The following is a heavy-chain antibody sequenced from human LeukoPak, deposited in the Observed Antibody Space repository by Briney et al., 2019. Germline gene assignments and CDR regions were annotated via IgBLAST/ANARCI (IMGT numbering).Heavy chain of an antibody. Sequence: GGSLRLSCAASGFTFSSYAMSWVRQAPGQGLEWVSAISGSGGSTYYADSVKGRFTISRDNSKNTLYLQMNSLRAEDTAVYYCAKSIVVVPAALPTYYFDYWGQGTLVTVSS. V-gene: IGHV3-23*01. J-gene: IGHJ4*02. CDR1: GFTFSSYA. CDR3: AKSIVVVPAALPTYYFDY. D-gene: IGHD2-2*01. CDR2: ISGSGGST.